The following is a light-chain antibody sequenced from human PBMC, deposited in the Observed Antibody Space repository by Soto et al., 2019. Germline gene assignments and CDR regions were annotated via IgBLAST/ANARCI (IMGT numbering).Light chain of an antibody. CDR3: SSYTTSSTVV. CDR2: DVS. Sequence: QSALTQPASVSGSPGQSITISCTGSSSDVGGYNYVSWYQQHHPGKAPKLIIYDVSNRPSGVSNRFSGSKSGNTASLTISGLQAEDEADYYCSSYTTSSTVVFVGGTKLTVL. CDR1: SSDVGGYNY. V-gene: IGLV2-14*03. J-gene: IGLJ2*01.